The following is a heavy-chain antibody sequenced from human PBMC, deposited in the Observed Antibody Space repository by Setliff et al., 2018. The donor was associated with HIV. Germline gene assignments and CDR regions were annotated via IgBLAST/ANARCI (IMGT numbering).Heavy chain of an antibody. V-gene: IGHV4-39*01. D-gene: IGHD6-19*01. CDR1: RASIGSNSYF. Sequence: NPSETLSLTCTVSRASIGSNSYFWGWIRQPPGKGLEWIGNIYYTGNTYYNPSLQSRVTISLDTSKNQFSLRLNSVTAADTAVYYCVSGYSSGWYLVTAFDIWGQGTMVTVSS. CDR2: IYYTGNT. J-gene: IGHJ3*02. CDR3: VSGYSSGWYLVTAFDI.